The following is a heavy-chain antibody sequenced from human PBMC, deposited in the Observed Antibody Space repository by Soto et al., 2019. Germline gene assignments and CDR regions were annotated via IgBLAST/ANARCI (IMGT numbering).Heavy chain of an antibody. V-gene: IGHV4-28*01. Sequence: QVQLQESGPGLVKPSDTLSLTCAVSGYSISSSNWWGWIRQPPGKGLEWIGYIYYSGTTYYNPSLKSRVTISVDTSKHQFSLKLTSVTAVDTAVYYCARREIQGPIDYWGQGTLVTVSS. CDR3: ARREIQGPIDY. J-gene: IGHJ4*02. CDR1: GYSISSSNW. D-gene: IGHD1-26*01. CDR2: IYYSGTT.